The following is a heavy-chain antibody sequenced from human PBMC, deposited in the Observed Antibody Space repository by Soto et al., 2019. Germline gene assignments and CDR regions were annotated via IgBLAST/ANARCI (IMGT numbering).Heavy chain of an antibody. CDR2: ISSSGSTI. J-gene: IGHJ5*02. CDR1: GFTFSSYE. V-gene: IGHV3-48*03. CDR3: AIDSARYSSSWYKCHPAFDP. Sequence: PGGSLRLSCAASGFTFSSYEMNWVRQAPGKGLEWDSYISSSGSTICYADSVKGRFTISRDNAKNSLYLQMNSLRAEDTAVYYCAIDSARYSSSWYKCHPAFDPWGQGTLVTVSS. D-gene: IGHD6-13*01.